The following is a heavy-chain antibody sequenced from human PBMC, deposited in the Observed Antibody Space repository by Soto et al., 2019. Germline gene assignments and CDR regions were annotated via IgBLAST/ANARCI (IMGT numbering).Heavy chain of an antibody. CDR3: ANVAPTYDFYFDY. V-gene: IGHV1-18*01. Sequence: QVQLMQSGTEVKKPGASVKVSCKASGYDFTAYGITWVRQAPGQGLEWMGWINTYNGKTDYAQKFQGRVTMTTDTSTTTAYMDLRSLKSDDTAVYSCANVAPTYDFYFDYWGQGTLVTVSS. CDR2: INTYNGKT. J-gene: IGHJ4*02. D-gene: IGHD2-15*01. CDR1: GYDFTAYG.